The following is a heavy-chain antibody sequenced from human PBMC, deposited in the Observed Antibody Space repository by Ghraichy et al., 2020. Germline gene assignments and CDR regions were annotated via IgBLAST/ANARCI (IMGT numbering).Heavy chain of an antibody. CDR3: ARPYSSSGIGWFDP. CDR2: IYYSGST. D-gene: IGHD6-6*01. Sequence: SETLSLTCTVSGGSISSYYWSWIRQPPGKGLEWIGYIYYSGSTNYNASLKSRVTISVDTSKNQFSLKLSSVTAADTAVYYCARPYSSSGIGWFDPWGQGTLVTVSS. V-gene: IGHV4-59*01. J-gene: IGHJ5*02. CDR1: GGSISSYY.